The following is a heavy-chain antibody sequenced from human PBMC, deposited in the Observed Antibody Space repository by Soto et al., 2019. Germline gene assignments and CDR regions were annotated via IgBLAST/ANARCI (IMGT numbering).Heavy chain of an antibody. CDR3: ARLDRYCSGGSCYPAAFDI. CDR1: GGSFSGYY. D-gene: IGHD2-15*01. J-gene: IGHJ3*02. CDR2: INHSGST. Sequence: PSETLSLTCAVYGGSFSGYYWSWIRQPPGKGLVWIGEINHSGSTNYNPSLKSRVTISVDTSKNQFSLKLSSVTAADTAVYYCARLDRYCSGGSCYPAAFDIWGQGTMVTVSS. V-gene: IGHV4-34*01.